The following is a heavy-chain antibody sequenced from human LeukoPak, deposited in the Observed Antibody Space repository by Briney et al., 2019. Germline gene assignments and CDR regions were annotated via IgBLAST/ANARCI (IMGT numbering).Heavy chain of an antibody. CDR2: IYPTDIT. D-gene: IGHD6-13*01. CDR3: ARGPGQLTSECFDS. Sequence: SETLSLTCTVSGGSISNSYWSWIRQPAGKGLEWIGRIYPTDITTYNPSLKGRVTLSVDTSKNQFSLKVNSVTAADAAVYYCARGPGQLTSECFDSWGQGILVTVSS. CDR1: GGSISNSY. J-gene: IGHJ5*01. V-gene: IGHV4-4*07.